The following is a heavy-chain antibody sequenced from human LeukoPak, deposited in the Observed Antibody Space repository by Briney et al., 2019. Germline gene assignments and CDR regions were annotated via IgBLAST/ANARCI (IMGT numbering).Heavy chain of an antibody. CDR1: GGSFSGYY. CDR3: ARDKRLGIGAAGNFDY. D-gene: IGHD6-13*01. V-gene: IGHV4-34*01. Sequence: SETLSLTCAVYGGSFSGYYWSWIRQPPGKGLEWIGEINHSGSTNYNPSLKSRVTISVDTSKNQFSLKLSSVTAADTAVYYCARDKRLGIGAAGNFDYWGQGTLVTVSS. CDR2: INHSGST. J-gene: IGHJ4*02.